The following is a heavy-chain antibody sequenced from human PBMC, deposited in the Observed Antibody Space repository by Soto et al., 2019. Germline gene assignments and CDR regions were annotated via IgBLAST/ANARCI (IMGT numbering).Heavy chain of an antibody. D-gene: IGHD2-15*01. Sequence: SGPPLANPTQPLTLSCSFPGFPLSTSGMCVSWIRQPPGKALEWLALIDWDDDKYYSTALKTRLTITKDTSKNQVVLTMTNIDPVDTATYYCSRISSTHCRYCYYYGMDVWGQGTTVTVSS. CDR2: IDWDDDK. V-gene: IGHV2-70*01. CDR3: SRISSTHCRYCYYYGMDV. J-gene: IGHJ6*02. CDR1: GFPLSTSGMC.